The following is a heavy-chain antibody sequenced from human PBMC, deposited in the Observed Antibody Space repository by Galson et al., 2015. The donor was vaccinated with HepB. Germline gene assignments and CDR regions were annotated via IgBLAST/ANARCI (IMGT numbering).Heavy chain of an antibody. V-gene: IGHV1-18*01. CDR2: ISVYNGNT. CDR3: ARPRSSGYYYDWIDP. CDR1: GYTFTSSG. J-gene: IGHJ5*02. Sequence: SVKVSCKASGYTFTSSGISWVRQAPGQGLEWMGWISVYNGNTNYAQKLQGRVTMTADTSTSTAYMELRSLKSDDTAVYYCARPRSSGYYYDWIDPWGQGTLVTVSS. D-gene: IGHD3-22*01.